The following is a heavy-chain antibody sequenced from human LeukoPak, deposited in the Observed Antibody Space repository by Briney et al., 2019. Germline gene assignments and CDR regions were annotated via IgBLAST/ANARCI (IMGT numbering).Heavy chain of an antibody. D-gene: IGHD3-10*01. CDR1: GFTFSRYA. Sequence: GGSLRLSCAASGFTFSRYAMTWVRQAPGKGLEWVSGISNSGGTTYYAGSVKGRFTISRDNSKNTLFVQMNSLRVEDTAVYYCAHLQSGQSALGYWGQGTLVTVSS. V-gene: IGHV3-23*01. CDR3: AHLQSGQSALGY. CDR2: ISNSGGTT. J-gene: IGHJ4*02.